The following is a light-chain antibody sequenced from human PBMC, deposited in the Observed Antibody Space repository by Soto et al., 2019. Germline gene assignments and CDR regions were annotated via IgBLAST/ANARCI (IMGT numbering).Light chain of an antibody. CDR3: LQDNNYPWT. Sequence: AIQVTHSPPSLSASVVDRVSVTFLASQGINNDLAWYQQKPGKAPKLLIYGATNLHTGVPSRFSGSGSGTDFTLTISSLQPEDFATYYCLQDNNYPWTFGQGTKVDIK. J-gene: IGKJ1*01. CDR2: GAT. V-gene: IGKV1-6*01. CDR1: QGINND.